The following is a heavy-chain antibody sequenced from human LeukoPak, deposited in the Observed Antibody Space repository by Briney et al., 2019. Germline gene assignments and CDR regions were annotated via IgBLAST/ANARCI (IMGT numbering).Heavy chain of an antibody. D-gene: IGHD3-10*01. CDR2: INPNSGGT. CDR3: ARNGPEPVRGVIGYYYYGMDV. Sequence: GESLKISCKGSGYTFTGYYMHWVRQAPGQGLEWMGWINPNSGGTNYAQKFQGWVTMTRDTSISTAYMELSRLRSDDTAVYYCARNGPEPVRGVIGYYYYGMDVWGKGTTVTVSS. CDR1: GYTFTGYY. J-gene: IGHJ6*04. V-gene: IGHV1-2*04.